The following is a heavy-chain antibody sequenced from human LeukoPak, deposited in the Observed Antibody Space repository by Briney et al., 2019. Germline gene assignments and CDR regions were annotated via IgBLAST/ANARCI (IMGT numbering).Heavy chain of an antibody. J-gene: IGHJ4*02. CDR1: GFIVSGDF. CDR2: IYSDGST. Sequence: GGSLRLSCAASGFIVSGDFMSWVRQAPGEGLEWVSVIYSDGSTYYADSVKGRFTISRDNSKNTLDLQMTGLRAEDTAVYYCARERGRGRDSPWFDYWGQGTLVTVSS. CDR3: ARERGRGRDSPWFDY. V-gene: IGHV3-53*01. D-gene: IGHD1-26*01.